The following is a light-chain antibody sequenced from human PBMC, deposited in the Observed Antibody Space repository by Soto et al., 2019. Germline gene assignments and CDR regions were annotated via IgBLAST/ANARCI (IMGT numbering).Light chain of an antibody. J-gene: IGKJ1*01. CDR2: DAS. CDR3: QQYNSYSPTWT. V-gene: IGKV1-5*01. CDR1: QSISSW. Sequence: DIQMTQSPATLSASVGDRVTITCRASQSISSWLAWYQQKPGKAPKLLIYDASSLESGVPSRFSGSGSGTEFTLTISSLQPDDFATYYCQQYNSYSPTWTFGQGIKVDI.